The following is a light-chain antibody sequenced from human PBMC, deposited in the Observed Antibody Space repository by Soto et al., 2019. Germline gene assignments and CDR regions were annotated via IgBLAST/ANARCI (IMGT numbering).Light chain of an antibody. Sequence: DIQMTQSPSTLSASVGDRVTITCRASQSIDSWLAWYQQKPGKAPKLLIYKASSLESGVPSSFSGSGSGTEFTLTISSLQPDDFATYSCQEYYTYPWTFGQGTKVEIK. CDR3: QEYYTYPWT. CDR1: QSIDSW. V-gene: IGKV1-5*03. CDR2: KAS. J-gene: IGKJ1*01.